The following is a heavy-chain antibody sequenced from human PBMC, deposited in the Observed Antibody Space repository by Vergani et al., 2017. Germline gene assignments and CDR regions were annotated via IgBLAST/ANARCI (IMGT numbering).Heavy chain of an antibody. Sequence: QVQLVESGGGVVQPGRSLRLSCAASGFTFSSYGMHWVRQAPGKGLEWVAVISYDGSIKYYADSVKGRFTISRDNSKNTLYLQMNSLRAEDTAVYYCAKARIAVAGTGDYWGQGTLVTVSS. J-gene: IGHJ4*02. D-gene: IGHD6-19*01. V-gene: IGHV3-30*18. CDR3: AKARIAVAGTGDY. CDR1: GFTFSSYG. CDR2: ISYDGSIK.